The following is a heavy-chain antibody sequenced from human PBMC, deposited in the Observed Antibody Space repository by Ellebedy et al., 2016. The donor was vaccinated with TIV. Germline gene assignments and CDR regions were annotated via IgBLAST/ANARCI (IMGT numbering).Heavy chain of an antibody. D-gene: IGHD3-16*01. CDR2: IYGGRST. CDR1: GFTVSNNY. Sequence: GESLKISCAASGFTVSNNYMAWVRQAPGKGLECVSLIYGGRSTYYADSVKGRFTISRDNSKNTLYLQMNSLRAEDTAIYYCARQFPLDYYDDSAYYLDFWGQGTLVTVSS. CDR3: ARQFPLDYYDDSAYYLDF. J-gene: IGHJ4*02. V-gene: IGHV3-66*04.